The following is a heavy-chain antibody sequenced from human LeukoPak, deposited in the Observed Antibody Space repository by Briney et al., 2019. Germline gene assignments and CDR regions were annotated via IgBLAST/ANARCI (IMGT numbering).Heavy chain of an antibody. CDR1: GYTFTSYD. Sequence: ASVKVSCKASGYTFTSYDINWVRRATGQGLEWMGWMSPNSGNTGYAQKFQGRVTITRNTSISTAYMELSSLRSEDTAVYYCARIPPGGSSPPDYWGQGTLVTVSS. V-gene: IGHV1-8*03. CDR2: MSPNSGNT. CDR3: ARIPPGGSSPPDY. J-gene: IGHJ4*02. D-gene: IGHD2-2*01.